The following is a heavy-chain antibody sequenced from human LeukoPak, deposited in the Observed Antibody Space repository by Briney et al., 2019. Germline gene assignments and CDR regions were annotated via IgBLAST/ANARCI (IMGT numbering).Heavy chain of an antibody. CDR2: MNPNSGDT. CDR3: TRSGFGAGVRFDF. V-gene: IGHV1-8*01. D-gene: IGHD3-3*01. J-gene: IGHJ4*02. CDR1: GYTFANYD. Sequence: ASVKVSCKXSGYTFANYDINWVRQAAGQGLEWMGWMNPNSGDTDYLQEFKGRVTMTRDTSISTAYMELSSLTYEDSAVYYCTRSGFGAGVRFDFWGQGTPVTVSS.